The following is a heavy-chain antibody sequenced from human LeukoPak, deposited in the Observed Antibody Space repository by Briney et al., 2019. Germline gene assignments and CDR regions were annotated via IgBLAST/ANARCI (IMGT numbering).Heavy chain of an antibody. J-gene: IGHJ3*02. CDR2: IYYSGSS. CDR3: ATSSTSLGAFDI. CDR1: GGSISSYY. Sequence: SETLSLTCTVSGGSISSYYWSWIRQPPGKGLEWIGYIYYSGSSNYIPSLKSRVTISFDTSKNQFSLKLSSVTAADTAVYYCATSSTSLGAFDIWGQGTMVTVSS. V-gene: IGHV4-59*01. D-gene: IGHD2-2*01.